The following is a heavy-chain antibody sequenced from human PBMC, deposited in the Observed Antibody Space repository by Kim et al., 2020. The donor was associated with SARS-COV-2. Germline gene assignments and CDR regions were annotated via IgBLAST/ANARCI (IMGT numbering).Heavy chain of an antibody. CDR3: ARGGSGDYDGSSY. D-gene: IGHD4-17*01. V-gene: IGHV1-69*01. J-gene: IGHJ4*02. Sequence: ARKFQGRVTLTADESTSTAYMELSSLRSEDTAVYYCARGGSGDYDGSSYWGQGTLVTVSS.